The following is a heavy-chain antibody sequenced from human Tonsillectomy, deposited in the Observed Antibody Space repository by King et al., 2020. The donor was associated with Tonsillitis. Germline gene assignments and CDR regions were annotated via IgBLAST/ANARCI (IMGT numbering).Heavy chain of an antibody. D-gene: IGHD3-3*01. J-gene: IGHJ6*02. Sequence: VQLVESGGGLVQPGGSLRLSCAASGFTFSTSAMTWVRQAPGKGLEWVSVMSGAGARTYHADSVKGRFTISRDNSKNTLYLQMKSLRAEDTAVYYCAKCPYDFWSGGLYYAMDVWGQGTTVTVSS. CDR3: AKCPYDFWSGGLYYAMDV. V-gene: IGHV3-23*04. CDR2: MSGAGART. CDR1: GFTFSTSA.